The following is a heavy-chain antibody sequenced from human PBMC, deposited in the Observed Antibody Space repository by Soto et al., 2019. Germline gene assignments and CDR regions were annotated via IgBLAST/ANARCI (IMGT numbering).Heavy chain of an antibody. CDR2: ISAYNGNT. D-gene: IGHD2-15*01. Sequence: ASVKVSCKASGYTFTSYGISWVRQAPGQGLEWMGWISAYNGNTNYAQKLQGRVTMTTDTSTSTAYMELRGLRADDTAVYYCARGAGGPRYCSGGSCYSLPGPYYYMDVWGKGTTVTVSS. V-gene: IGHV1-18*01. CDR1: GYTFTSYG. CDR3: ARGAGGPRYCSGGSCYSLPGPYYYMDV. J-gene: IGHJ6*03.